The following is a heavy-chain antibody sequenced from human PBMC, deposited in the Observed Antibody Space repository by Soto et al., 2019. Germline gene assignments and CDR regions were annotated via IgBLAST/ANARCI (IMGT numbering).Heavy chain of an antibody. CDR3: ARESPYQLLLPPYFFDY. V-gene: IGHV1-18*01. CDR1: GYTFTSYG. CDR2: ISAYNGNT. D-gene: IGHD2-2*01. Sequence: QVQLVQSGAEVKKPGASVKVSCKASGYTFTSYGISWVRQAPGQGLEWMGWISAYNGNTNYAQQLQGRVTMTTDTSTSTAYMELRSLRSDDTAVYYCARESPYQLLLPPYFFDYWGQGTLVTASS. J-gene: IGHJ4*02.